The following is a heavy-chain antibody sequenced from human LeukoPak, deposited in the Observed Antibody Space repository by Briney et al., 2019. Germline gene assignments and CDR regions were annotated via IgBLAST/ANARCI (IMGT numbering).Heavy chain of an antibody. V-gene: IGHV4-59*08. CDR2: IYYSGST. CDR3: ARLYYDSSGYRPDY. J-gene: IGHJ4*02. CDR1: GGSISSYY. D-gene: IGHD3-22*01. Sequence: SETLSLTCTVSGGSISSYYWNWIRQPPGKGLEWIGYIYYSGSTNYNPSLKSRVTISVDTSKNQFSLKLSSVTAADTAVYYCARLYYDSSGYRPDYWGQGTLVTVSS.